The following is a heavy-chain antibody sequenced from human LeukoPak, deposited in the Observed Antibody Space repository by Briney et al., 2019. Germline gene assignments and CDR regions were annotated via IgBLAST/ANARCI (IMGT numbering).Heavy chain of an antibody. CDR3: ARGSGSYYLDY. CDR2: ISTSGSNI. J-gene: IGHJ4*02. V-gene: IGHV3-11*01. D-gene: IGHD3-10*01. Sequence: GGSLRLSCAASGFTFSDYYMSWIRQAPGMGLEWVSSISTSGSNIYYSDSVKGRFIISRDNAKNSLYLQMNSLRAEDTAVYYCARGSGSYYLDYWGQGTLVTVSS. CDR1: GFTFSDYY.